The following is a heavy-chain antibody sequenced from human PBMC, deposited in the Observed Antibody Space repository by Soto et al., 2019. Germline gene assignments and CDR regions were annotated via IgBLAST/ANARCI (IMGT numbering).Heavy chain of an antibody. CDR2: TFYRSKWYS. V-gene: IGHV6-1*01. D-gene: IGHD5-18*01. CDR3: ARVGIGYGNWFDP. J-gene: IGHJ5*02. Sequence: PSRGLEWLGRTFYRSKWYSDYAVSVNSRIIINPDTSKNQFSLKLSSVTAADTAVYYCARVGIGYGNWFDPWGQGTLVTVSS.